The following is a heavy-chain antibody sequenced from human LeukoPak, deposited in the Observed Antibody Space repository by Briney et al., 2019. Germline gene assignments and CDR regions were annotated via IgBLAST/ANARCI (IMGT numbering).Heavy chain of an antibody. V-gene: IGHV3-15*01. CDR1: GFTFTSAW. CDR3: ITGDYDFWSGFYSPNHYFDY. Sequence: GGSLRLSCAASGFTFTSAWMSWVRQAPGKGLEWVGRIKGKTAAGAPDYVASVKGRFTISRDDSKNTLFLQMNSLKTEDTAVYYCITGDYDFWSGFYSPNHYFDYWGQGTLVTVSS. CDR2: IKGKTAAGAP. D-gene: IGHD3-3*01. J-gene: IGHJ4*02.